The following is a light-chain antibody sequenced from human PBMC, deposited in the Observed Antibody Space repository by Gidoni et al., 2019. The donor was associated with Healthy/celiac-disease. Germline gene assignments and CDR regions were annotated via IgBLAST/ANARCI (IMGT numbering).Light chain of an antibody. CDR2: AAS. Sequence: DIQLTQSPSSLSASVGDRVTITCRASQSISSYLNWYQQKPGKDPKLLIYAASSLQSGVPARFSGSGSGTDLTLTISSLQPEDFATYYCQQSYCTPPWTFGQGTKVEIK. V-gene: IGKV1-39*01. CDR1: QSISSY. CDR3: QQSYCTPPWT. J-gene: IGKJ1*01.